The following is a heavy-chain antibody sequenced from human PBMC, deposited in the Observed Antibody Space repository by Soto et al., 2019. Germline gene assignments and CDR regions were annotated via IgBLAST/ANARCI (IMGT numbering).Heavy chain of an antibody. CDR1: GGSISSYY. V-gene: IGHV4-59*01. CDR3: ARVIARARSNWFDP. D-gene: IGHD6-6*01. J-gene: IGHJ5*02. CDR2: IYYSGST. Sequence: SETLSLTCTGSGGSISSYYWSWIRQPPGKGLEWIGYIYYSGSTNYNPSLKSRVTISVDTSKNQFSLKLSSVTAADTAVYYCARVIARARSNWFDPWGQGTLVSVSS.